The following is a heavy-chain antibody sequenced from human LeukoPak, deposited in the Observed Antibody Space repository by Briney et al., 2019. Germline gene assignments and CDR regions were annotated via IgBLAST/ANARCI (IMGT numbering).Heavy chain of an antibody. Sequence: GGSLRLSCAASGFTFSSYAMSWVRQAPGKGLEWVSSITSSGAATYYADSVKGRFTISRDNSDNTLYLQMNSLRAEDTAVYCCAKDRPNYYGSNGHYYKLNGDCWGQGTLVTVSS. CDR2: ITSSGAAT. D-gene: IGHD3-22*01. J-gene: IGHJ4*02. CDR3: AKDRPNYYGSNGHYYKLNGDC. CDR1: GFTFSSYA. V-gene: IGHV3-23*01.